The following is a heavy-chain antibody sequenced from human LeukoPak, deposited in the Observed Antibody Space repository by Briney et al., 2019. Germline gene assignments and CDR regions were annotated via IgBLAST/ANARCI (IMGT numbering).Heavy chain of an antibody. CDR1: GGSISSGGYS. CDR3: ARVGDYGGLYNWFDP. J-gene: IGHJ5*02. CDR2: IYHSGST. Sequence: PSQTLSLTCAVSGGSISSGGYSWSWIRQPPGKGLEWIGYIYHSGSTYYNPSLKSRVTISVDRSKNQFSLKLSSVTAADTAVYYCARVGDYGGLYNWFDPWGQGTLVTVSS. D-gene: IGHD4-23*01. V-gene: IGHV4-30-2*01.